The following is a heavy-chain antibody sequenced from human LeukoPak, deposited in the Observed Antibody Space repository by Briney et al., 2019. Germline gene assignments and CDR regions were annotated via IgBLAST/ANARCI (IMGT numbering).Heavy chain of an antibody. J-gene: IGHJ6*02. CDR3: ARDLYYYYDMDV. CDR2: IWYGGSNK. CDR1: GFTFSTYG. V-gene: IGHV3-33*01. Sequence: PGGSLRLSCAASGFTFSTYGMHWVRQAPGKGLEWVALIWYGGSNKYYADSVKGRFTISRDNSKNTLHLQMDSLRAEDTAVYYCARDLYYYYDMDVWGQGTTVTVSS.